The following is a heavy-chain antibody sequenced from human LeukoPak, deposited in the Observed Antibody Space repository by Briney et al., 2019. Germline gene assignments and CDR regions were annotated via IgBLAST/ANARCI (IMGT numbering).Heavy chain of an antibody. D-gene: IGHD3-3*02. Sequence: PSETLSLTCSVSGGSMSRYYRSWIRQSPGKGLEWIGYMSYSGNSNYQSSINSSLERRVTQSVDSTKKELFLKMDSMTAADTAVYYCVAWAPKSLHLVYWGQGTLVTVAS. V-gene: IGHV4-59*13. J-gene: IGHJ4*02. CDR2: MSYSGNS. CDR3: VAWAPKSLHLVY. CDR1: GGSMSRYY.